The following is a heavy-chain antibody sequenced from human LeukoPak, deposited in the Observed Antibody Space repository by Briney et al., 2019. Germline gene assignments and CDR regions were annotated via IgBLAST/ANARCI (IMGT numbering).Heavy chain of an antibody. Sequence: GGSLRLSCAASGFTFSSYGMHWVHQAPGKGLEWVANIKQDGSEKYYVDSVKGRFTISRDNAKNSLYLQMNSLRAEDTALYYCASGRQLGYWGQGTLVTVSS. V-gene: IGHV3-7*01. J-gene: IGHJ4*02. D-gene: IGHD3-16*01. CDR2: IKQDGSEK. CDR3: ASGRQLGY. CDR1: GFTFSSYG.